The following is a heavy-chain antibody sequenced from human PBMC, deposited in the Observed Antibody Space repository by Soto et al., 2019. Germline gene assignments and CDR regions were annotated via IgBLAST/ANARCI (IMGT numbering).Heavy chain of an antibody. V-gene: IGHV3-30*18. CDR2: ISYDGSNK. D-gene: IGHD2-2*01. J-gene: IGHJ4*02. CDR1: GFTFSSYG. Sequence: QVQLVESGGGVVQPGRSLRLSCAASGFTFSSYGMHWVRRAPGKGLEWVAVISYDGSNKYYADSVKGRFTISRDNSKNTLYLRINSLRAEDTAVYYWAKLASAIVLGPADARTVPYWGQGTLVTVSS. CDR3: AKLASAIVLGPADARTVPY.